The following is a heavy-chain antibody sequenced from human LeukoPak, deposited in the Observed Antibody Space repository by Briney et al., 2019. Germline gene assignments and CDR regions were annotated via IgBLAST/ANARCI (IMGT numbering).Heavy chain of an antibody. Sequence: GGSLRLSCAASGFTFSSYGMHWVRQAPGKGLEWVAVISFDGINKFYADSVKGRFTISRDNSKNTLYLQMNGLRAEDTAVYSCAKCLEHFDGFDYWGQGTLVTVSS. V-gene: IGHV3-30*18. J-gene: IGHJ4*02. CDR3: AKCLEHFDGFDY. D-gene: IGHD3-9*01. CDR2: ISFDGINK. CDR1: GFTFSSYG.